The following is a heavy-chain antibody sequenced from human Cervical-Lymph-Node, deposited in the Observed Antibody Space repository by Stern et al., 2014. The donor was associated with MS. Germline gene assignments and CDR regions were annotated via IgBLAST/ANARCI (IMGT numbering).Heavy chain of an antibody. Sequence: QMQLVQSGAEVKKPGASVKVSCKASGYTFTSYYMHWVRHAPGQGLEWMGIIHPNDGSASYAQKFQDRVTMTRDTSTSTLYMELSSLSSEDTAVYYCAGGYTFDYWGQGTLVTVSS. CDR1: GYTFTSYY. CDR2: IHPNDGSA. J-gene: IGHJ4*02. D-gene: IGHD5-18*01. V-gene: IGHV1-46*01. CDR3: AGGYTFDY.